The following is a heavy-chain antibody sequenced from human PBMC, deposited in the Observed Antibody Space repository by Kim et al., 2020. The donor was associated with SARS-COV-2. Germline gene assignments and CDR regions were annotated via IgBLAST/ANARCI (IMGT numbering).Heavy chain of an antibody. CDR1: GFTFSSYE. Sequence: GGSLRLSCAASGFTFSSYEMNWVRQAPGKGLEWVSYISSSGSTIYYADSVKGRFTISRDNAKNSLYLQMNSLRAEDTAVYYCARTPGTLFCMDVWGQGTTVTVSS. CDR3: ARTPGTLFCMDV. V-gene: IGHV3-48*03. J-gene: IGHJ6*02. CDR2: ISSSGSTI. D-gene: IGHD1-1*01.